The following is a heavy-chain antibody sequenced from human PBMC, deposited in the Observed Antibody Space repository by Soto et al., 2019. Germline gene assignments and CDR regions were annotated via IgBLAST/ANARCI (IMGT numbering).Heavy chain of an antibody. D-gene: IGHD6-19*01. V-gene: IGHV4-59*01. CDR1: GGSISSYY. Sequence: PSETLSLTCTVSGGSISSYYWSWIQQPPGKGLEWIGYIYYSGSTNYNPSLKSRVTISVDTSKNQFSLKLSSVTAADTAVYYCARYCRGWNYYYYYYMDVWGKGTTVTVSS. CDR2: IYYSGST. J-gene: IGHJ6*03. CDR3: ARYCRGWNYYYYYYMDV.